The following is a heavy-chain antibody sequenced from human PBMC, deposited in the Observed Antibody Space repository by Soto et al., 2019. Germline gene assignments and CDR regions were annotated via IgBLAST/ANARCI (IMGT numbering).Heavy chain of an antibody. CDR1: CGSISIGGYY. J-gene: IGHJ5*02. D-gene: IGHD6-13*01. CDR2: IYYSGST. Sequence: LXLTFTVSCGSISIGGYYWSWIRQHPGKGLEWIGYIYYSGSTYYNPSLKSRVTISVDTSKNQFSLKLSSVTAADTAVYYCARAPRSSFLWWFDPWGQGTLVTVSS. V-gene: IGHV4-31*02. CDR3: ARAPRSSFLWWFDP.